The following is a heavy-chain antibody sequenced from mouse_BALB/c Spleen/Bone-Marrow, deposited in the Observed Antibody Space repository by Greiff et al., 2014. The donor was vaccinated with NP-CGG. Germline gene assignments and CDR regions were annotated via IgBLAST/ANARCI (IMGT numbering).Heavy chain of an antibody. CDR3: ARSGSSSGYFDY. CDR2: ISSGSSTI. V-gene: IGHV5-17*02. D-gene: IGHD1-1*01. J-gene: IGHJ2*01. CDR1: GFTFSSFG. Sequence: DVKLQESGGGLVQPGGSRKLSCAASGFTFSSFGMHWVRQAPEKGLEWVAYISSGSSTIHYADTVLGRFTISRDNPKNTLFLQMTSLRSEDTAMYYCARSGSSSGYFDYWGQGTTLTVSS.